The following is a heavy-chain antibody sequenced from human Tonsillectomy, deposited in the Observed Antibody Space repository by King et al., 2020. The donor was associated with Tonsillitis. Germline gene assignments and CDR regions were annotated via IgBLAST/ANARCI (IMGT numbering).Heavy chain of an antibody. D-gene: IGHD5-12*01. CDR3: ARHWSGCDM. Sequence: QLQESGPGLVKPSETLSLTCTVFGGSISSSSYYWGWIRQPPGKGLEWIGSIYYSGSTYYNPSLKSRVTLSVDTSKNQFSRKLSSVTAADTAVYYCARHWSGCDMWGQGTLVTVSS. V-gene: IGHV4-39*01. CDR1: GGSISSSSYY. CDR2: IYYSGST. J-gene: IGHJ4*02.